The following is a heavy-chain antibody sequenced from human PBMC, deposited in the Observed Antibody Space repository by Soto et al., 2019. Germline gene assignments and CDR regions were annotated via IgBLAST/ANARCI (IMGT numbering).Heavy chain of an antibody. CDR2: IYYSGST. D-gene: IGHD3-3*01. V-gene: IGHV4-59*01. Sequence: SETLSLTCAVYGGSFSGYYWSWIRQPPGKGLEWIGYIYYSGSTNYNPSLKSRVTISVDTSKDQFSLKLSSVTAADTAVYYCARAPPDFWSGYHDYWGQGTLVTVSS. J-gene: IGHJ4*02. CDR3: ARAPPDFWSGYHDY. CDR1: GGSFSGYY.